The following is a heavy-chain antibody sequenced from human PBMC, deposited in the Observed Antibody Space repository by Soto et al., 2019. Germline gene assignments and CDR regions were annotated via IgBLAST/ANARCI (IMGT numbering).Heavy chain of an antibody. CDR2: IYYSDST. CDR1: GISVSTSDYY. J-gene: IGHJ6*02. V-gene: IGHV4-39*01. D-gene: IGHD1-26*01. CDR3: ARGGIPPSGYGIAYAMDV. Sequence: KPSETLSLTCTVSGISVSTSDYYWGWVRQPPGKGLDWIGNIYYSDSTYYTPALKSRVTLSVDTSKNQFSLNLNSVTAADTAVYYCARGGIPPSGYGIAYAMDVWGQGTTVTVSS.